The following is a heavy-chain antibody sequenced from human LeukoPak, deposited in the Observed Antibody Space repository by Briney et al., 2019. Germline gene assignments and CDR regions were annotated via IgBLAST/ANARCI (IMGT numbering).Heavy chain of an antibody. CDR3: AGEHDSSGYY. Sequence: GGSLRLSCSASGFTFSDYYMSWIRQAPGKGLEWVSYISRGGSSIYYADSVKGRFTISRGNAKNSLYLQMNSLRAEDTAVYYCAGEHDSSGYYWGQGTLVTVSS. D-gene: IGHD3-22*01. J-gene: IGHJ4*02. CDR1: GFTFSDYY. CDR2: ISRGGSSI. V-gene: IGHV3-11*01.